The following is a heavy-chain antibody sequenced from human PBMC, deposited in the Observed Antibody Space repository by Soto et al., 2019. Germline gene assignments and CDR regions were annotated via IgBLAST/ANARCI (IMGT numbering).Heavy chain of an antibody. J-gene: IGHJ1*01. V-gene: IGHV3-23*01. Sequence: GGSLRLSCAASGFTFSGYAMSWVRQAPGKGLEWVSAISGSGGSTYYADSVKGRFTISRDNSKNTLYLQMDSLRAEDTAVYYCATRSYDSSGYYPLQHWGQGTLVTVSS. CDR3: ATRSYDSSGYYPLQH. CDR2: ISGSGGST. CDR1: GFTFSGYA. D-gene: IGHD3-22*01.